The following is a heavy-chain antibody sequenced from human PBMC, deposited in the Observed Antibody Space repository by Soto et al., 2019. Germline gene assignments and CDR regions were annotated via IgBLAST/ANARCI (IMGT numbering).Heavy chain of an antibody. J-gene: IGHJ5*02. CDR1: GYTFTSYD. Sequence: ASVKVSCKASGYTFTSYDINWVRQATGQGLEWMGWMNPNSGNTGYAQKFQGRVTMTRNTSISTAYMELSSLRSEDTAVYYCARRALAGEFVLPYFDWVTPQGWFDPWGQGTLVTVSS. CDR2: MNPNSGNT. V-gene: IGHV1-8*01. D-gene: IGHD3-9*01. CDR3: ARRALAGEFVLPYFDWVTPQGWFDP.